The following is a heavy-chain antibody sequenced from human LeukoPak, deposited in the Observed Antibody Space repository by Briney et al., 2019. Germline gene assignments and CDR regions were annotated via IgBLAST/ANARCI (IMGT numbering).Heavy chain of an antibody. CDR1: GGTFSSYA. J-gene: IGHJ4*02. Sequence: SVKVSCKASGGTFSSYAISWVRQAPGQGLEWMGGIIPIFGTANYAQKFQGRVTITTDESTSTAYMELSSLRSEDTAVYYCARAGEMATALFDYWGQGTLVTFSS. D-gene: IGHD5-24*01. V-gene: IGHV1-69*05. CDR3: ARAGEMATALFDY. CDR2: IIPIFGTA.